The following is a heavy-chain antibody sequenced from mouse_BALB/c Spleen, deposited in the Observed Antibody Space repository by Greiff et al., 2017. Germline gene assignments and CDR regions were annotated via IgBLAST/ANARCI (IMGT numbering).Heavy chain of an antibody. V-gene: IGHV3-6*02. CDR2: ISYDGSN. Sequence: EVQLQESGPGLVKPSQSLSLTCSVTGYSITSGYYWNWIRQFPGNKLEWMGYISYDGSNNYNPSLKNRISITRDTSKNQFFLKLNSVTTEDTATYYCARVLGPFAYWGQGTLVTVSA. CDR3: ARVLGPFAY. D-gene: IGHD4-1*01. CDR1: GYSITSGYY. J-gene: IGHJ3*01.